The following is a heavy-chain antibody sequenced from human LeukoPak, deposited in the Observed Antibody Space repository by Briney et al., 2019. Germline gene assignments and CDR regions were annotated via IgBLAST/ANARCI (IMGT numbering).Heavy chain of an antibody. V-gene: IGHV3-30-3*01. CDR2: ISYDGSNK. CDR3: ARAGEVAGTDY. J-gene: IGHJ4*02. CDR1: GFTFSGYA. D-gene: IGHD6-19*01. Sequence: GGSLRLSCAASGFTFSGYAMHWVRQAPGKGLEWVAVISYDGSNKYYADSVKGRFTISRDNSKNTLYLQMNSLRAEDTAVYYCARAGEVAGTDYWGQGTLVTVSS.